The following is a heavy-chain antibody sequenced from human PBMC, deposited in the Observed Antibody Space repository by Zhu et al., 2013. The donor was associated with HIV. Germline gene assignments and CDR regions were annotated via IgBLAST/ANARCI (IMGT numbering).Heavy chain of an antibody. J-gene: IGHJ4*02. CDR3: ARGQDIVVVPAVPGIAAAGYYFDY. CDR1: GGSFSGYY. D-gene: IGHD2-2*01. Sequence: QVQLQQWGAGLLKPSETLSLTCAVYGGSFSGYYWSWIRQPPGKGLEWIGEINHSGSTNYNPSLKSRVTISVDTSKNQFSLKLSSVTAADTAVYYCARGQDIVVVPAVPGIAAAGYYFDYWAREPWSPSPQ. CDR2: INHSGST. V-gene: IGHV4-34*01.